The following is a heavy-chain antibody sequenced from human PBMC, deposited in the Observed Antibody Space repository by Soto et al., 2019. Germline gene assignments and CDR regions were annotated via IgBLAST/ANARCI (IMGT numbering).Heavy chain of an antibody. Sequence: QGQLVQSGPEVKKPGASVKVSCKASGYTFTRYGISWVRQAPGQGLEWMGGISGYHGDTTYAQKVQARVTMTIATSTSTAYMELRSLTSAVTAIYYCAKNGQLPYYSYGMDVWGQGTTVTVSS. CDR3: AKNGQLPYYSYGMDV. CDR1: GYTFTRYG. V-gene: IGHV1-18*01. J-gene: IGHJ6*02. D-gene: IGHD1-1*01. CDR2: ISGYHGDT.